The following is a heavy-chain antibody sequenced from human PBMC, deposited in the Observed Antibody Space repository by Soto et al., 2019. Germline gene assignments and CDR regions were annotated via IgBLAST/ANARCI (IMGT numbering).Heavy chain of an antibody. D-gene: IGHD6-6*01. V-gene: IGHV3-21*01. CDR2: ISPDGHYI. CDR3: AGSNGIPSSPFDS. J-gene: IGHJ4*02. Sequence: GGSLRLSCAASGLTFSTYSMNWVRRAPGKGLEWVSSISPDGHYIYYADSVRGRFTTSRDNAWNSLYLQMNSLRADDTAVYYCAGSNGIPSSPFDSWGQGPLVTVSS. CDR1: GLTFSTYS.